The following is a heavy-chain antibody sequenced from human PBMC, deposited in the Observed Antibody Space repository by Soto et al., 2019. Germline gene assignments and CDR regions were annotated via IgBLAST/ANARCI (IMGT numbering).Heavy chain of an antibody. CDR1: VFTFSSYA. J-gene: IGHJ4*02. Sequence: VGSLRLSCASSVFTFSSYAMHCVRHSPGKGLEWVAVISYDGSNKYYADSVKGRFTISRDNSKNTLYLQMNSLRAEDTAVYYCARKKTGYSRGWYGYWGQGNRVAV. V-gene: IGHV3-30-3*01. D-gene: IGHD6-19*01. CDR2: ISYDGSNK. CDR3: ARKKTGYSRGWYGY.